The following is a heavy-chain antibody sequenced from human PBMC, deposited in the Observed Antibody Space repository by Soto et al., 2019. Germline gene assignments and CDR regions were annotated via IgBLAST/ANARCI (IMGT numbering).Heavy chain of an antibody. Sequence: EVQLSESGGGLVQFGGSLRLSCAASGSSFSAYAINWVRQAPGKGLEWVSAIDRSGEIAYYADSVKGRFTISRDNAKNTLYLQMNSLRAEDTAVYYCAKGGFLVHYGMDVWGPGTTVTSSS. CDR1: GSSFSAYA. D-gene: IGHD3-3*01. V-gene: IGHV3-23*01. CDR3: AKGGFLVHYGMDV. CDR2: IDRSGEIA. J-gene: IGHJ6*02.